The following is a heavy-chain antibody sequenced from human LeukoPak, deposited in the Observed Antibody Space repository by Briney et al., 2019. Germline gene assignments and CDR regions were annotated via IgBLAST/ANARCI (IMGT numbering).Heavy chain of an antibody. D-gene: IGHD4-17*01. V-gene: IGHV1-69*05. Sequence: GSSVKVSCKASGGTFSSYAISWVRQAPGQGLEWMGGIIPIFGTANYAQKFQGRVTITTDESTSTAYMELSSLRSEDTAVYYCARSEGYGKHYYYMDVWGKGTTVTVSS. CDR2: IIPIFGTA. CDR1: GGTFSSYA. CDR3: ARSEGYGKHYYYMDV. J-gene: IGHJ6*03.